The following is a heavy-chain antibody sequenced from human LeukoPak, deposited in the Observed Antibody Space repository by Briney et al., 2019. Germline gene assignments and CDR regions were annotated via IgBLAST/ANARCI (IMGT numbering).Heavy chain of an antibody. CDR1: GGSISSSNYY. CDR3: ARHAYYDFVTGLFDP. D-gene: IGHD3-3*01. J-gene: IGHJ5*02. V-gene: IGHV4-39*01. CDR2: IYYSGNT. Sequence: SETLSHTCTVSGGSISSSNYYWGWIRQPPGKGLEWIGSIYYSGNTYYNPSLKSRVTISVDTSKNHFSLNLNSVTAADTAMYYCARHAYYDFVTGLFDPWGQGTLVTVSS.